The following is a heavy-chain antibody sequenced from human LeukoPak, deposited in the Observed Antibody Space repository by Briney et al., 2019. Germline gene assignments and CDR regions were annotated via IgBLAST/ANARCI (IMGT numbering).Heavy chain of an antibody. D-gene: IGHD6-19*01. J-gene: IGHJ4*02. V-gene: IGHV1-2*02. CDR2: INPTSGGT. CDR1: GHTFTGYY. Sequence: ASVKVSCKASGHTFTGYYMHWVRQAPGQGLEWMGWINPTSGGTNHAQKFQGRVSMTRDTSISTAYMELSRLRSDDTAVYYCAQSSGWDSLKYWGQGTLYTVS. CDR3: AQSSGWDSLKY.